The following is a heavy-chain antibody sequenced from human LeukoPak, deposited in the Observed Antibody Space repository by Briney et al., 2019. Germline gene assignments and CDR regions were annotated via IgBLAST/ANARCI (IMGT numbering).Heavy chain of an antibody. J-gene: IGHJ4*02. Sequence: PGGSLTLSCTASGFSFRSYSLNWVRQSPGKGLEWISYIGCGGDAIYYAESVRGRFTISRDNARNSVYLQVNSLRVEDTAVYYCVRGGQGRDDYFDYWGQGTLVTVSS. CDR2: IGCGGDAI. CDR3: VRGGQGRDDYFDY. V-gene: IGHV3-48*04. CDR1: GFSFRSYS.